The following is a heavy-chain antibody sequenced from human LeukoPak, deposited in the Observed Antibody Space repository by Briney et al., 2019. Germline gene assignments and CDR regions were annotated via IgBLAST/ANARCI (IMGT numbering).Heavy chain of an antibody. V-gene: IGHV3-15*01. CDR3: TRDDPDGMDV. Sequence: GGSLRLSCAASGFSFNNAWMSWVRQAPGKGLEWVGRIKRKSDGETTDYAAPVKGRFTISRDDLKNTLYLQMESLKSEDTAVYYCTRDDPDGMDVWGQGTTVTVSS. CDR1: GFSFNNAW. J-gene: IGHJ6*02. CDR2: IKRKSDGETT.